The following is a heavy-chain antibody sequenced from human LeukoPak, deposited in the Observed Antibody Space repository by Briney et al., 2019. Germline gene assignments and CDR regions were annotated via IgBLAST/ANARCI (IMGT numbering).Heavy chain of an antibody. D-gene: IGHD3-22*01. CDR2: IYYSGST. J-gene: IGHJ3*02. CDR3: ARDIFSEGDYDSSGSNGAFDI. V-gene: IGHV4-39*07. CDR1: GGSISSGSYY. Sequence: SETLSLTCTVSGGSISSGSYYWGWIRQPPGKGLGWIGSIYYSGSTYYKPSLKSRVTISLDTSKNQFSLKLSSVTAADTAVYYCARDIFSEGDYDSSGSNGAFDIWGQGTMVTVSS.